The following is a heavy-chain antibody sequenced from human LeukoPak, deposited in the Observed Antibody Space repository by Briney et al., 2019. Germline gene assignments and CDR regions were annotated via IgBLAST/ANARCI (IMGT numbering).Heavy chain of an antibody. Sequence: GGSLRLSCAASGFTFSSHGMHWVRQAPGKGLEWVTLISSDGSDKYYADSVKGRFTISRDNSKNTLYLQMNSLRAEDTAVYYCANHLACGSTSCPPFDDWGQGTLVTVSS. CDR1: GFTFSSHG. D-gene: IGHD2-2*01. CDR3: ANHLACGSTSCPPFDD. V-gene: IGHV3-30*18. CDR2: ISSDGSDK. J-gene: IGHJ4*02.